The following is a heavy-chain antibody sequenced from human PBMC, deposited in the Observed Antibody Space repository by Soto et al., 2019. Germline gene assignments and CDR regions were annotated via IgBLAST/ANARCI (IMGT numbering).Heavy chain of an antibody. CDR3: ATSRVSIAVAGETEYYFDY. CDR2: INPNSGDT. V-gene: IGHV1-2*04. Sequence: GASVKVSCKASGYTFTGYYMHWVRQAPGQGLEWMGWINPNSGDTNYAQKFQGWVTMTRDTSISTAYMDVSRLRSDDTAVYYCATSRVSIAVAGETEYYFDYWGQGTLVTVS. J-gene: IGHJ4*02. CDR1: GYTFTGYY. D-gene: IGHD6-19*01.